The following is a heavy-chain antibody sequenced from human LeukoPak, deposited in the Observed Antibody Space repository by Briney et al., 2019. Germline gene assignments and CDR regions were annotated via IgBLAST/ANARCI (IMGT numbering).Heavy chain of an antibody. D-gene: IGHD3-10*01. J-gene: IGHJ5*01. CDR2: ISSDGSNT. V-gene: IGHV3-74*01. CDR1: GFTFSTYW. Sequence: GGSLRLSCAASGFTFSTYWMHWVRHVPGKGLVWVSRISSDGSNTIYADSVKGRFTISRDNAKSSLYLQMDSLRAEDTAVYYCVRLRRNSDRSYYYYYYDSWGQGILVTVSS. CDR3: VRLRRNSDRSYYYYYYDS.